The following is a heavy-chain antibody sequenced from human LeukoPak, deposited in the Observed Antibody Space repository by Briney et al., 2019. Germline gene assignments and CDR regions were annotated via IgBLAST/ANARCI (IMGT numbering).Heavy chain of an antibody. V-gene: IGHV3-9*01. CDR1: GFTFDDYA. CDR2: ISWNSGSI. J-gene: IGHJ4*02. Sequence: PGRSLRLSCAASGFTFDDYAMHWVRQAPGKGLEWVSGISWNSGSIGYADSVKGRFTISRDNAKNSLYLQMNSLRAEDTAVYYCARDQGQADYWGQGTLVTVSS. CDR3: ARDQGQADY.